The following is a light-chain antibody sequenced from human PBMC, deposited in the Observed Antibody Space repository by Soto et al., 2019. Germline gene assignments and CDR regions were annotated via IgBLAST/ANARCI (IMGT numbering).Light chain of an antibody. CDR1: QRMSAW. CDR2: DAS. J-gene: IGKJ1*01. CDR3: QQYDTYPWM. V-gene: IGKV1-5*01. Sequence: DIQMTQSPTTLSASVGDRVIITCRASQRMSAWLAWYQQKPGKAPTLLIYDASSLENGVPSRFSGSGSGTDFTLTISSLQPDDFATYYCQQYDTYPWMFGQGTKVEIK.